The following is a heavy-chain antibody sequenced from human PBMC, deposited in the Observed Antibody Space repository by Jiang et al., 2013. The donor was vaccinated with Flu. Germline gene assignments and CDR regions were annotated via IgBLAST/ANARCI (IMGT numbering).Heavy chain of an antibody. J-gene: IGHJ4*02. D-gene: IGHD5/OR15-5a*01. CDR1: GFTFSNSA. CDR3: AKSSDNVYDEDYFES. V-gene: IGHV3-23*01. CDR2: LSRSGVNT. Sequence: EVQLLESGGGLVQPGGPVRLSCAASGFTFSNSAMNWVRQAPGKGLEWVSGLSRSGVNTHYADSVKGRFTISRDNSDNILYLFMNSLRAEDTAIYFCAKSSDNVYDEDYFESWGQGTLVTV.